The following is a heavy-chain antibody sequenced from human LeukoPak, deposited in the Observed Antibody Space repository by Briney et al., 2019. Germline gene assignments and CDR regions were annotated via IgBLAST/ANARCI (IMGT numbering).Heavy chain of an antibody. CDR2: ISYDGSNK. CDR3: AKDLGVTMVRDASYGMDV. J-gene: IGHJ6*04. Sequence: GGSLRLSCAASGFTFSSYGMHWVRQAPGKGLEWVAVISYDGSNKYYADSVKGRFTISRDNSKNTLYLQMNSLRAEDTAVYYCAKDLGVTMVRDASYGMDVWGKGATVTVSS. CDR1: GFTFSSYG. D-gene: IGHD3-10*01. V-gene: IGHV3-30*18.